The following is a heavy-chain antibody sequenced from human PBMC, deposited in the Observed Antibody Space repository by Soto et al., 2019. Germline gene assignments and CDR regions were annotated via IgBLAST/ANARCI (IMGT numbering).Heavy chain of an antibody. D-gene: IGHD3-9*01. CDR2: ISAYNGNT. J-gene: IGHJ6*02. Sequence: GASLKVSCKASGYTFTSYGISWVRQAPGQGLEWMGWISAYNGNTNYAQKLQGRVTMTTDTSTSTAYMELRSLRSDDTAVYYCARIGTYYDILTGYYMPRHVWGQGTTVTVSS. V-gene: IGHV1-18*04. CDR3: ARIGTYYDILTGYYMPRHV. CDR1: GYTFTSYG.